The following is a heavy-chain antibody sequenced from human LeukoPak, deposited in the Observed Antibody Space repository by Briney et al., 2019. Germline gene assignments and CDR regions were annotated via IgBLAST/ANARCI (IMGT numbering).Heavy chain of an antibody. D-gene: IGHD3-10*01. CDR3: ASNYYGSGSLDY. CDR2: IYYSGST. CDR1: GGSMSSYY. Sequence: SETLSLTCTVSGGSMSSYYWSWIRQPPGKGLEWIGYIYYSGSTNYNPSLKSRVTISVDTSKNQFSLKLSSVTAADTAVYYCASNYYGSGSLDYWGQGNLVTVSS. J-gene: IGHJ4*02. V-gene: IGHV4-59*08.